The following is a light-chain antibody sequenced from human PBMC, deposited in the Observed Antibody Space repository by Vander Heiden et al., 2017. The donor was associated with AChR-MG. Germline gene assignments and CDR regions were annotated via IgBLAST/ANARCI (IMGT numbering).Light chain of an antibody. CDR3: ISYTSSSTRV. J-gene: IGLJ3*02. CDR1: SSDVGGYNY. CDR2: DVS. Sequence: QSALTQPASVSGSPEQSIPISCTGTSSDVGGYNYVSWYQQHPGKAPKLMIDDVSNRPSGVSNRFSGSKSGNTAPLTISGLQAEDEADYYCISYTSSSTRVFGGGTKLTVL. V-gene: IGLV2-14*03.